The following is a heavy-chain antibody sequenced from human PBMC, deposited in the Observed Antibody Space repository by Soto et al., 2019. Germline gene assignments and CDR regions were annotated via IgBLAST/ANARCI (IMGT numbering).Heavy chain of an antibody. V-gene: IGHV4-30-4*08. CDR1: SGSVSSGGYF. Sequence: SETLSLTCTVSSGSVSSGGYFWSWIRQLPGKGLEWIGYIYHTGSTFYNPSLKSRVTISVDTSKNHYSLKLKSVTAADTAVYYCARVHVMVVAGSTFDYWGPGTLVTVSS. J-gene: IGHJ4*01. D-gene: IGHD6-19*01. CDR3: ARVHVMVVAGSTFDY. CDR2: IYHTGST.